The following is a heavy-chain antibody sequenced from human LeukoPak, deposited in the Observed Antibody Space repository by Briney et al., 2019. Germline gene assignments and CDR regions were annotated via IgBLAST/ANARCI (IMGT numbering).Heavy chain of an antibody. CDR2: INHSGST. CDR1: GGSFSGYY. J-gene: IGHJ4*02. Sequence: SETLSLTCAVFGGSFSGYYWSWIRQPPGKGLEWIGEINHSGSTNYNPSLKSRVTISVDTSKNQFSLKLSSVTAADTAVYYCASSIAAAGRGYWGQGTLVTVSS. V-gene: IGHV4-34*01. CDR3: ASSIAAAGRGY. D-gene: IGHD6-13*01.